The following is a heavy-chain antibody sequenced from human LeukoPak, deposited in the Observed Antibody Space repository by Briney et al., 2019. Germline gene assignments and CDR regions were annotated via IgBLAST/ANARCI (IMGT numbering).Heavy chain of an antibody. CDR2: IYKTGST. CDR1: GGPISSSDHY. Sequence: SETLSLTCSVSGGPISSSDHYWGWIRQTPGRGLEWIGSIYKTGSTDYNPSLKSRVTISVDTSRNQFSLKVNSVTAADTAVYYCARVPWRTSGWYHFDGDYWGQGTLVTVSS. J-gene: IGHJ4*02. V-gene: IGHV4-39*07. D-gene: IGHD6-19*01. CDR3: ARVPWRTSGWYHFDGDY.